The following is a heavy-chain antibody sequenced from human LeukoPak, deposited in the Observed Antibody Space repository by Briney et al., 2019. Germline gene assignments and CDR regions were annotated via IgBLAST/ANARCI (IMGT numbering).Heavy chain of an antibody. D-gene: IGHD6-19*01. V-gene: IGHV4-59*01. CDR1: GGSISSYF. CDR3: ARFDSSAWYQGDY. CDR2: IYYSGST. J-gene: IGHJ4*02. Sequence: SSETLSLTCTVSGGSISSYFWSWIRQPPGKGLEWIGYIYYSGSTNYNPSLKSRVTISVDTSKNQFSLKLSSVTAAGTAVYYCARFDSSAWYQGDYWGQGTLVTVSS.